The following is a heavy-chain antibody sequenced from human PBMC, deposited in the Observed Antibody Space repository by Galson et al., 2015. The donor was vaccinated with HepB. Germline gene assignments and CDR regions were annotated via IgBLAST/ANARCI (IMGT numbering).Heavy chain of an antibody. J-gene: IGHJ5*02. V-gene: IGHV7-4-1*02. CDR1: GYTFTSYA. CDR3: ARDRCGGSCYLPGGGNWFDP. CDR2: INTNTGNP. Sequence: SVKVSCKASGYTFTSYAMNWVRQAPGQGLEWMGWINTNTGNPTYAQGFTGRFVFSLDTSVSTAYLQTSSLKAEDTAVYYCARDRCGGSCYLPGGGNWFDPWGQGTLVTVSS. D-gene: IGHD2-15*01.